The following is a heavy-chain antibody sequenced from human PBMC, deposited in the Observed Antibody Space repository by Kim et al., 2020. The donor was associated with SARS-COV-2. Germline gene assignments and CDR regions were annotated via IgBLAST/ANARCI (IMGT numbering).Heavy chain of an antibody. V-gene: IGHV4-59*01. CDR3: ARGKYYYDGSGNPRFWYFDL. CDR2: VFDSGST. J-gene: IGHJ2*01. CDR1: GGSISYYY. Sequence: SETLSLTCTVSGGSISYYYWSWIRQPPGKGLEWIGYVFDSGSTNYNPSLKRRVTISLDTSKKQFSLQLTSVTAADTAVYYCARGKYYYDGSGNPRFWYFDLWGRGTLVTVSS. D-gene: IGHD3-22*01.